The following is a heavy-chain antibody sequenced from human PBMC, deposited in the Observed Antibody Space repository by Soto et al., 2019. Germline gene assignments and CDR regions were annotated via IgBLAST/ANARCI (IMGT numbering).Heavy chain of an antibody. Sequence: QVQLVQSGAEEKKPGASVKVSCKASGYTFTSYAMHWVRQAPGQRLEWMGWINAGNGNTKYSQKFQGRVTITRDTSASAAHTELSRLRSEEPAVYYCARSSGYYSWADYWGQGTLVTASS. CDR2: INAGNGNT. CDR3: ARSSGYYSWADY. V-gene: IGHV1-3*05. CDR1: GYTFTSYA. J-gene: IGHJ4*02. D-gene: IGHD3-22*01.